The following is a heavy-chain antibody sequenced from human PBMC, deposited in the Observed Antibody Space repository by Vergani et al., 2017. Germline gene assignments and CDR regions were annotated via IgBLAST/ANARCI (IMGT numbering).Heavy chain of an antibody. CDR3: ARDRRYSSSWYYFDY. J-gene: IGHJ4*02. CDR2: ISYDGSNK. V-gene: IGHV3-30*01. CDR1: GFTFSSYA. D-gene: IGHD6-13*01. Sequence: QVQLVESGGGVVQPGRSLRLSCAASGFTFSSYAMHWVRQAPGKGLEWVAVISYDGSNKYYADSVKGRFTISRDNSKNTLYLQMNSLRAADTAVYYCARDRRYSSSWYYFDYWGQGTLVTVSS.